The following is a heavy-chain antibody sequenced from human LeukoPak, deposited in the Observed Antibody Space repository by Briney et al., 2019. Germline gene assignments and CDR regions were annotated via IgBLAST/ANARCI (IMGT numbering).Heavy chain of an antibody. V-gene: IGHV1-46*01. Sequence: ASVKVSCKASGYTFSSYYIHWVRQAPGQGLQWMGVINPSGSNSRYAEEFQGRVTITRDTSTNTVNMELSSLRSNDTAVYYCSSPKSPYEGTGPHNWGQGTQVTLSS. D-gene: IGHD2-8*02. CDR2: INPSGSNS. CDR3: SSPKSPYEGTGPHN. CDR1: GYTFSSYY. J-gene: IGHJ4*02.